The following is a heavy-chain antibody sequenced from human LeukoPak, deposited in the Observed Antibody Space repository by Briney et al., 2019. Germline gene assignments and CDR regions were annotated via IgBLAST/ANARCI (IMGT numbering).Heavy chain of an antibody. CDR1: EFSASNYW. Sequence: PGGSLRLSCVVSEFSASNYWMSWVRQAPGKGLEWVANIKQDGSQENYVDSVKGRFTISRDNAKNSVYLQMNGLLVEDTAVYYCVREWAGGLAAAGTRIEGGYWGQGTQVIVSS. D-gene: IGHD6-13*01. CDR3: VREWAGGLAAAGTRIEGGY. J-gene: IGHJ4*02. CDR2: IKQDGSQE. V-gene: IGHV3-7*01.